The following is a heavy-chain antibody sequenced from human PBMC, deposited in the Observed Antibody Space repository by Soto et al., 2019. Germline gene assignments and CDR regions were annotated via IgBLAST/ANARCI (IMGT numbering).Heavy chain of an antibody. CDR1: GYTFSRYG. Sequence: QVQLVQSGAEVKKPGASVRVSCKASGYTFSRYGISWVRQAPGQGLEWMGWISGFNGNTKESEKLQGRVTLTTDTAANTAHMELRGLRSDDTAVYYCASASAYSTPWSFDNWGQGTLVTVSS. CDR2: ISGFNGNT. V-gene: IGHV1-18*01. CDR3: ASASAYSTPWSFDN. D-gene: IGHD6-13*01. J-gene: IGHJ4*02.